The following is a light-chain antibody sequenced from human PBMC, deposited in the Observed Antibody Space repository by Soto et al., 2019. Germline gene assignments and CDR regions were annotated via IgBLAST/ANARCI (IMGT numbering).Light chain of an antibody. Sequence: EIVLTQSPGTLSLSPGERATLSCRASQSVTSNYLAWYQQKPGQAPGLLIYDTSTRASGVPDRFSGSGSGTEFTLTISRLEPEDFAVYYCQQYGTSPQTFGQGTK. CDR3: QQYGTSPQT. CDR1: QSVTSNY. J-gene: IGKJ1*01. CDR2: DTS. V-gene: IGKV3-20*01.